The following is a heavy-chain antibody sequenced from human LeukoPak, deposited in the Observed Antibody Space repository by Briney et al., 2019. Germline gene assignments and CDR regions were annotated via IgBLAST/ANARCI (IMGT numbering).Heavy chain of an antibody. CDR2: INPNSGGT. V-gene: IGHV1-2*02. CDR3: AREMITFGGVIVHNWFDP. D-gene: IGHD3-16*02. Sequence: ASVKVSCKASGYTFSGYYVHWVRQAPGQGLEWVGWINPNSGGTNYAQKFQGRVTITADESTSTAYMELSSLRSEDTAVYYCAREMITFGGVIVHNWFDPWGQGTLVTVSS. CDR1: GYTFSGYY. J-gene: IGHJ5*02.